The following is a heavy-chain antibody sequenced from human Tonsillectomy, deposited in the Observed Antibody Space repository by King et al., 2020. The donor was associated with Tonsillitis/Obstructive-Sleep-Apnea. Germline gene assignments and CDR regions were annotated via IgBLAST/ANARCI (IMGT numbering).Heavy chain of an antibody. CDR2: IKQDGSDK. Sequence: VQLVESGGGLVQPGGSLRLSCAASGFTFSSYWMGWVRQAPGNGLEWVANIKQDGSDKYYVDSVKGRFTISRDNAKNSVYLQMNSLRAEDTAVYYCARGTATVTGKNFDYWGQGTLVTVSS. D-gene: IGHD4-17*01. CDR1: GFTFSSYW. V-gene: IGHV3-7*04. J-gene: IGHJ4*02. CDR3: ARGTATVTGKNFDY.